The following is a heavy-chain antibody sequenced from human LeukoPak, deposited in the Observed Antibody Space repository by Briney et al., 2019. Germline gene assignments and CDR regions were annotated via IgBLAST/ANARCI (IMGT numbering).Heavy chain of an antibody. D-gene: IGHD1-1*01. CDR3: ARDPGDGTTDGFDY. Sequence: ASVKVSCKASGYTFTSYAMNWVRQAPGQGLEWMGWINTNTGNPTYAQGFTGRFVFSLDTSVSTAYLQICSLKAEDTAVHYCARDPGDGTTDGFDYWGQGTLVTVSS. CDR1: GYTFTSYA. CDR2: INTNTGNP. J-gene: IGHJ4*02. V-gene: IGHV7-4-1*01.